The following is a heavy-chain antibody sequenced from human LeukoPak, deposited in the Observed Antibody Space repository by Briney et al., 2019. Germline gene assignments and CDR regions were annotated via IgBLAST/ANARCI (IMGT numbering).Heavy chain of an antibody. J-gene: IGHJ4*01. CDR1: GFTLSSYW. D-gene: IGHD3/OR15-3a*01. Sequence: PRGSLRLSCAASGFTLSSYWMHWVRQAPGKGLVWVSRIINDGSSTSHADSVKGRFTISRDNAKNTLYLQMNSLRAEDTAVYYCAGGASTWTGYWGHETLVTVSS. V-gene: IGHV3-74*01. CDR3: AGGASTWTGY. CDR2: IINDGSST.